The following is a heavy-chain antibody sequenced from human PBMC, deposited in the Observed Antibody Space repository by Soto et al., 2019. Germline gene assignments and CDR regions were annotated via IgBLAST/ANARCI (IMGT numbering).Heavy chain of an antibody. J-gene: IGHJ4*02. Sequence: SETLSLTCAVYGGSFSGYYWSWIRQPPGKGLEWIGEINHSGSTNYNPSLKSRVTISVDTSKNQFSLKLSSVTAADTAVYYCARSGYYDFWSGYIIYFDYWGQGTLVTVSS. V-gene: IGHV4-34*01. D-gene: IGHD3-3*01. CDR1: GGSFSGYY. CDR3: ARSGYYDFWSGYIIYFDY. CDR2: INHSGST.